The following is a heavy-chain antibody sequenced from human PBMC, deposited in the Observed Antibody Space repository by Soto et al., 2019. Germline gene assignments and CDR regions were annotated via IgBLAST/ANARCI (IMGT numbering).Heavy chain of an antibody. CDR3: ARVVLRFLEWLGSGADY. CDR1: GYTFTSYG. CDR2: ISAYNGNT. J-gene: IGHJ4*02. Sequence: ASVKVSCKASGYTFTSYGISWVRQAPGQGLEWMGWISAYNGNTNYAQKLQGRVTMTTDTSTSTAYMELRSLRSDDTAVYYCARVVLRFLEWLGSGADYWGQGTLVTVSS. D-gene: IGHD3-3*01. V-gene: IGHV1-18*01.